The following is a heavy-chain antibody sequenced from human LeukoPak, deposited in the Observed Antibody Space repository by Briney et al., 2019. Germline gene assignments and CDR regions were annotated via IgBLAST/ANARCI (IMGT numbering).Heavy chain of an antibody. J-gene: IGHJ4*02. V-gene: IGHV1-69*13. Sequence: ASVKVSCKASGGTFSSYAISWVRQAPGQGLEWMGGIIPIFGTATYAQKFQGRVTITADESTSTAYMELSSLRSEDTAVYYCARSPRGYDTYYFDYWGQGTLVTVSS. D-gene: IGHD5-12*01. CDR3: ARSPRGYDTYYFDY. CDR2: IIPIFGTA. CDR1: GGTFSSYA.